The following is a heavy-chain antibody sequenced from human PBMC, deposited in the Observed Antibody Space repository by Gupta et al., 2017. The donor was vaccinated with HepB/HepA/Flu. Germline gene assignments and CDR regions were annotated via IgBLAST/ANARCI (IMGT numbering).Heavy chain of an antibody. CDR3: ARVQYYFDSSGPSAYYFDY. D-gene: IGHD3-22*01. Sequence: QVQLVQSGAEVRKPGAAVKVSCQASGYTFRFYYIHWVRQAPGQGLEWMGSINPNTGDPTYAQQFQGRVTMTRDKSIDTAYMDLNRLRSDDTAVYYCARVQYYFDSSGPSAYYFDYWGQGTLVPSPQ. V-gene: IGHV1-2*02. CDR2: INPNTGDP. J-gene: IGHJ4*02. CDR1: GYTFRFYY.